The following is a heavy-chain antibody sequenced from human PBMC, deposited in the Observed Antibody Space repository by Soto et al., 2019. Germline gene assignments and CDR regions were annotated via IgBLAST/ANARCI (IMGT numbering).Heavy chain of an antibody. CDR2: IYYSGST. J-gene: IGHJ6*02. CDR3: AVSRDGYSMDV. V-gene: IGHV4-31*03. CDR1: GGSISSGGYY. D-gene: IGHD2-2*01. Sequence: QVQLQESGPGLVKPSQTLSLTCTVSGGSISSGGYYWSWIRQHPGKGLEWIGYIYYSGSTYYNPSLKSRVTISVDTSKDQYTLKLSSVTAADMAVYYCAVSRDGYSMDVWGQGTTVTVSS.